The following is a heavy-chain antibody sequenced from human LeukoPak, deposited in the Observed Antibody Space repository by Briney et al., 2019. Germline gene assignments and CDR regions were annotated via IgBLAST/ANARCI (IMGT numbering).Heavy chain of an antibody. CDR2: IYSGGST. J-gene: IGHJ4*02. V-gene: IGHV3-66*01. CDR1: GFTVSNNY. Sequence: PGGSLRLSCAASGFTVSNNYMSWVRQAPGKGLEWVSIIYSGGSTYYADSVKARLTIPRDNSKNTLYLQMNTLRAEDTAMYYCASGLSSDYWGQGTLVTVSS. D-gene: IGHD6-6*01. CDR3: ASGLSSDY.